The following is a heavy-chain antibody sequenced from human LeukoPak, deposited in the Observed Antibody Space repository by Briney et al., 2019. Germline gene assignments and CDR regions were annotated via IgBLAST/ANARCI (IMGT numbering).Heavy chain of an antibody. CDR1: GFTVSSNY. CDR3: ARRYFDS. Sequence: PGGSLRLSCAASGFTVSSNYMSWVRQAPGKGLEWVANIKQDGSEKYYVDSVKGRFTISRDNAKNSLYLQMNSLRAEDTAVYYCARRYFDSWGQGTLVTVSS. CDR2: IKQDGSEK. D-gene: IGHD3-16*02. J-gene: IGHJ4*02. V-gene: IGHV3-7*03.